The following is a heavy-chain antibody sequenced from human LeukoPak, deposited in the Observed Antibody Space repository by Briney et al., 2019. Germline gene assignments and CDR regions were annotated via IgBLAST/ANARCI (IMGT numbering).Heavy chain of an antibody. CDR3: ADVVVVAATPGYFQH. CDR2: IYYSGST. J-gene: IGHJ1*01. D-gene: IGHD2-15*01. V-gene: IGHV4-59*01. CDR1: VVSISSYY. Sequence: SGTLCLSCAVSVVSISSYYGSWVRQPPGKGREFIGYIYYSGSTNYKPSLKSRASISVDTSNTQFSLKLSSVTAADTAVYYCADVVVVAATPGYFQHWGQGTLVTVSS.